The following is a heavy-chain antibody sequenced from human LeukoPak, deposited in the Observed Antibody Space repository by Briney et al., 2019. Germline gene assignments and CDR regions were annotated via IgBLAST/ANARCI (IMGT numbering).Heavy chain of an antibody. D-gene: IGHD6-19*01. J-gene: IGHJ6*03. V-gene: IGHV3-66*01. Sequence: GGSLRLSCAASGFTVSSNYMSWVRQAPGKGLEWVSVIYSGGSTYYADSVKGRFTISRDNSKNTLYLQMNSLRAEDTAVYYCARGKSSGWYYYYMDVWGKGTTVTISS. CDR1: GFTVSSNY. CDR3: ARGKSSGWYYYYMDV. CDR2: IYSGGST.